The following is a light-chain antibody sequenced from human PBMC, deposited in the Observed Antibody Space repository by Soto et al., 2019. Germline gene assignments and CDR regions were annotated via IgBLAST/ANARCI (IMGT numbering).Light chain of an antibody. V-gene: IGKV3-15*01. Sequence: EVLLTQSPATLSFSPGDSATLSCRASQYIGSAVAWYHQRSGQAPRLLIYGASTRATGIPDRLSGSGSGTEFNLIISSLQSEDSAVYYCQKYNSWLWTCGQGTKVDIK. CDR3: QKYNSWLWT. CDR1: QYIGSA. CDR2: GAS. J-gene: IGKJ1*01.